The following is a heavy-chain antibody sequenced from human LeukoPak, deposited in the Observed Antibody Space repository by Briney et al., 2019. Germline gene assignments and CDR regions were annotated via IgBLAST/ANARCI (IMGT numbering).Heavy chain of an antibody. CDR3: ASGPVSYYYGMDV. CDR1: GGSFSGYY. J-gene: IGHJ6*02. V-gene: IGHV4-34*01. Sequence: SETLSLTCAVYGGSFSGYYWSWIRQPPGKGLEWIGEINHSGSTNYNPSLKSRVTISVDTSKNQFSLKLSSVTAADTAVYYCASGPVSYYYGMDVWGQGTTVTVSS. CDR2: INHSGST.